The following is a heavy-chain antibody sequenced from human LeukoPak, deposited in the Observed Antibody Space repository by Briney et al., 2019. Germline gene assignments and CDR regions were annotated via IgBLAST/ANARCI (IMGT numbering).Heavy chain of an antibody. J-gene: IGHJ4*02. D-gene: IGHD3-10*01. CDR1: GFTFRDYY. Sequence: PGGSLRLSCAGSGFTFRDYYKSWIRQAPGKGLEGGSDISSSGRTIDYADSVKGRFTISRDNAKTSLYLQMNSLRAEDTAVYYCARTYYRKGLFDYWGQGTLVTVSS. CDR2: ISSSGRTI. CDR3: ARTYYRKGLFDY. V-gene: IGHV3-11*01.